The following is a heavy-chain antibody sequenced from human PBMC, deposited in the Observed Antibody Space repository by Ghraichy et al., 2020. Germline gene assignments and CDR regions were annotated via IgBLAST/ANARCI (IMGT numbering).Heavy chain of an antibody. CDR3: AREVLLTKGSLYYYYGMDV. Sequence: SETLSLTCAVYGGSFSGYYWSWIRQPPGMGLEWIGEINHSGSTNYNPSLKSRVTISVDTSKNQFSLKLSSVTAADTAVYYCAREVLLTKGSLYYYYGMDVWGQGTTVTVSS. V-gene: IGHV4-34*01. D-gene: IGHD2/OR15-2a*01. CDR2: INHSGST. CDR1: GGSFSGYY. J-gene: IGHJ6*02.